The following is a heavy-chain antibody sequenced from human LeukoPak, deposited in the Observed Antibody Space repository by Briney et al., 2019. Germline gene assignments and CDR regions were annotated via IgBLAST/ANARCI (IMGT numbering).Heavy chain of an antibody. J-gene: IGHJ4*02. V-gene: IGHV4-59*08. D-gene: IGHD4-11*01. CDR2: IYYSGST. Sequence: PSETLSLTCTVSGGSISSYHWSWIRQPPGKGLEWIGYIYYSGSTNYNPSLKSRVTISVDTSKNQFSLKLSSVTAADTAVYYCASMTTVTAIDYWGQGTLVTVSS. CDR3: ASMTTVTAIDY. CDR1: GGSISSYH.